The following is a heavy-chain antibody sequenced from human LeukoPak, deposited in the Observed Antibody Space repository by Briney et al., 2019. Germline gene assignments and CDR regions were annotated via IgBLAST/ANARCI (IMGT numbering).Heavy chain of an antibody. CDR3: AXXLAXXXYYDFWSGYYNNWFDP. CDR2: IYYSGST. D-gene: IGHD3-3*01. CDR1: GGSISSSSYY. V-gene: IGHV4-39*01. Sequence: PSETLSLTCTVSGGSISSSSYYWGWIRQPPGKGLEWIGSIYYSGSTYYNPSLKSRVTISVDTSKNQFSLKLSSVTAADTAVYYCAXXLAXXXYYDFWSGYYNNWFDPWGQGTLVTVSS. J-gene: IGHJ5*02.